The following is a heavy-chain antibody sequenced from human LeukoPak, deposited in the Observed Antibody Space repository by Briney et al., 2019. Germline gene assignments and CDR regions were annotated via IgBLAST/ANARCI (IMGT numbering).Heavy chain of an antibody. Sequence: SQTLSLTCTVSGGSISSTTYYWGWIRQPPGKGLEWIGRIYHSGTTYYNPSLKSQVTISVDTSKNQFSLNLRSVTAADTAVYYCARGFDCSGGSCHFDYWGQGTLVTVSS. J-gene: IGHJ4*02. CDR2: IYHSGTT. D-gene: IGHD2-15*01. CDR3: ARGFDCSGGSCHFDY. CDR1: GGSISSTTYY. V-gene: IGHV4-39*07.